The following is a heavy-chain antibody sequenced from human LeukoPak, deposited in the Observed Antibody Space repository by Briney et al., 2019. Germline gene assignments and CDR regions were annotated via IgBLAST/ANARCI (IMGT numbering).Heavy chain of an antibody. CDR1: GFAVSSNY. D-gene: IGHD3-22*01. Sequence: GGSLRLSCAASGFAVSSNYVNWVRQAPGRGLEWVSVIYSGGNTYYADSVKGRFTISRDNSKNTVYLQMNSLRAEDTAVYYCAREYYYDSSGPFDYWGQGTLVTVSS. CDR2: IYSGGNT. J-gene: IGHJ4*02. CDR3: AREYYYDSSGPFDY. V-gene: IGHV3-53*01.